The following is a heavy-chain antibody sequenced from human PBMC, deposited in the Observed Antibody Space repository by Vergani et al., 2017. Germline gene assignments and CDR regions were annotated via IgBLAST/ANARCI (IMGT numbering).Heavy chain of an antibody. J-gene: IGHJ5*02. CDR1: GLTLSSYG. CDR3: GKTQGTVVGTWWFDP. Sequence: QVQLVESGGGVVQPGGSMRLSCSASGLTLSSYGVHWVCQAPGRGLESVTFTRPHEDGAFYSASVRGRFTVSRDNSKNTLYLEMNRLNVDDTAIYYCGKTQGTVVGTWWFDPWGQGTPVTVSS. V-gene: IGHV3-30*02. CDR2: TRPHEDGA. D-gene: IGHD1-7*01.